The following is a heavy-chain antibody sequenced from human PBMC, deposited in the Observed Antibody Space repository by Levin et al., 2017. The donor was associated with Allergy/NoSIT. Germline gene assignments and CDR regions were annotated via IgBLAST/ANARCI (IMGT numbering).Heavy chain of an antibody. Sequence: GGSLRLSCAASGFTFSSYSMNWVRQAPGKGLEWVSSISSSSSYIYYADSVKGRFTISRDNAKNSLYLQMNSLRAEDTAVYYCARARMYSSSNFDYWGQGTLVTVSS. CDR1: GFTFSSYS. V-gene: IGHV3-21*01. D-gene: IGHD6-6*01. J-gene: IGHJ4*02. CDR3: ARARMYSSSNFDY. CDR2: ISSSSSYI.